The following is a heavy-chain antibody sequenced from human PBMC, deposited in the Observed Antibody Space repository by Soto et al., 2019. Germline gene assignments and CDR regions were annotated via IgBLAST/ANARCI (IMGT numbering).Heavy chain of an antibody. CDR3: ARDCVDWTAYYYYGMDV. CDR1: GFTFSSYG. CDR2: IWYDGSNK. J-gene: IGHJ6*02. Sequence: PGGSLRLSCAASGFTFSSYGMHWVRQAPGKGLEWVAVIWYDGSNKYYAESVKGRFTISRDNSKNTLYLQMNSLRAEDKSVYYCARDCVDWTAYYYYGMDVWGQGTTVTVSS. V-gene: IGHV3-33*01. D-gene: IGHD3-9*01.